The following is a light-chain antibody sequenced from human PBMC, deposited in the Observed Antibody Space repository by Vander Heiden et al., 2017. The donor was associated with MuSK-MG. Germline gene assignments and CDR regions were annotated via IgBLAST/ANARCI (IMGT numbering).Light chain of an antibody. CDR1: QSLVSSDGNAY. CDR3: RQTKHWPQA. V-gene: IGKV2-30*01. J-gene: IGKJ2*01. CDR2: RVS. Sequence: DVVMTQSPLSLPVTLGQPASISCRSSQSLVSSDGNAYLHWFQQRAGQSPRRLIYRVSDRDSGVPDRFSGSGSGSDFTLEISRVEAEDVGVYFCRQTKHWPQAFGQGTKLEI.